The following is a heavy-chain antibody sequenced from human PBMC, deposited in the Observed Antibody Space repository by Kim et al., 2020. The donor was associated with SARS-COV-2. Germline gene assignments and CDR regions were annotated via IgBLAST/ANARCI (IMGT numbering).Heavy chain of an antibody. V-gene: IGHV1-69*13. D-gene: IGHD3-9*01. CDR2: IIPIFGTA. CDR1: GGTFSSYA. J-gene: IGHJ4*02. Sequence: SVKVSCKASGGTFSSYAISWVRQAPGQGLEWMGGIIPIFGTANYAQKFQGRVTITADESTSTAYMELSSLRSEDTAVYYCARSLFSKYYDILTGYYNFDYWGQGTLVTVSS. CDR3: ARSLFSKYYDILTGYYNFDY.